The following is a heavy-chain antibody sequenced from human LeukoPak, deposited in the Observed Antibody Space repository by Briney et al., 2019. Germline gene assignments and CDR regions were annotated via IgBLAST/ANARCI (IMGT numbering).Heavy chain of an antibody. CDR3: ARGIAGTGYYYYYYMDV. CDR2: IYYRGST. D-gene: IGHD6-13*01. CDR1: GGSISSYY. Sequence: SETLSLTCTVSGGSISSYYWSWIRQPPGKGLEWIGYIYYRGSTNYNPSLKSRVTISVDTSKNQFSLKLSSVTAADTAVYYCARGIAGTGYYYYYYMDVWGKGTTVTVSS. J-gene: IGHJ6*03. V-gene: IGHV4-59*01.